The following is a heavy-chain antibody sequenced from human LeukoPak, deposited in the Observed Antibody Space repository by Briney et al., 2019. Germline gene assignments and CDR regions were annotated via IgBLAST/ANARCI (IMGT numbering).Heavy chain of an antibody. Sequence: SETLSLTCTVSGGSISSYYWSWIRQPPGQGLEWIGYIYYSGSTNYNPSLKSRVTISVDTSKNQFSLKLSSVTAADTAVYYCARAKRGYDSSGYYPTRAFDIWGQGTMVTVSS. V-gene: IGHV4-59*12. CDR1: GGSISSYY. J-gene: IGHJ3*02. D-gene: IGHD3-22*01. CDR3: ARAKRGYDSSGYYPTRAFDI. CDR2: IYYSGST.